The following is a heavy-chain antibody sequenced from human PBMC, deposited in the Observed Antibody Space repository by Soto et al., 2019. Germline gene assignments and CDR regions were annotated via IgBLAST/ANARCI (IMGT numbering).Heavy chain of an antibody. Sequence: GEPLKISCEGSGYSFTSYWIGWVRQPPGKGLEWMGIIYPGDYDTNYSPSVQGQFTISTDKSKSTVYLQRSSLKAEDTAMYYCARENGYCCSSCFDYWGQGTLVTVSS. D-gene: IGHD6-13*01. V-gene: IGHV5-51*01. CDR3: ARENGYCCSSCFDY. CDR2: IYPGDYDT. J-gene: IGHJ4*02. CDR1: GYSFTSYW.